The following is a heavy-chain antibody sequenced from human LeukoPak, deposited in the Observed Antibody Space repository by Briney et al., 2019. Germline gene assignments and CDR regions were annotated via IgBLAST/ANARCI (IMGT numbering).Heavy chain of an antibody. CDR1: GGSISSYY. J-gene: IGHJ4*02. V-gene: IGHV4-59*01. Sequence: SETLSLTCTVSGGSISSYYWSWIRQPPGKGLEWIGYIYYSGSTNYNPSLKSRVTISVDTSKNQFSLKLSSVTAADTAVYYCARGEQDMAPMSIDYWGQGTLVTVSS. D-gene: IGHD5-24*01. CDR3: ARGEQDMAPMSIDY. CDR2: IYYSGST.